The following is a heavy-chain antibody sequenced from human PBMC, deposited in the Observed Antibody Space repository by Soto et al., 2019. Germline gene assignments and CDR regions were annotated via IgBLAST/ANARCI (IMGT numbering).Heavy chain of an antibody. CDR2: TRQHAHSNTP. V-gene: IGHV3-72*01. J-gene: IGHJ5*02. CDR1: GFRFSDHY. Sequence: EVQLVESGGGLVQPGGSLRLSCAATGFRFSDHYMDWVRQAPGKGLEWIGRTRQHAHSNTPQYATSVKGKFTISTDDSENLLYLRMNTLKIEATAVYYCARAYVVDGYCCAWGQGTLVTVSS. D-gene: IGHD5-12*01. CDR3: ARAYVVDGYCCA.